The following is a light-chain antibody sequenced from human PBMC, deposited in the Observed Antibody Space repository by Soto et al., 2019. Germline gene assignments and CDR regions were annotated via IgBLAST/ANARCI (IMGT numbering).Light chain of an antibody. V-gene: IGKV3-11*01. Sequence: EIVLTQSPGTLSLSPGERATLSCRASQSVSTYLAWYQQQRGQAPRLLIYDSSHRATAIPARFSGSGSGTDFTLTTSSLEPEDFAVYYCRQGSTTFGGGTKVEI. CDR1: QSVSTY. J-gene: IGKJ4*01. CDR2: DSS. CDR3: RQGSTT.